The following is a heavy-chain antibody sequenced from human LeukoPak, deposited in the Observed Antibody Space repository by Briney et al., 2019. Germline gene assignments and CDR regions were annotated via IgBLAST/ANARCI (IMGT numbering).Heavy chain of an antibody. CDR1: GYPFTTYD. CDR3: ARISDHNWYFDL. V-gene: IGHV1-8*01. CDR2: MNPSSGYT. D-gene: IGHD1-14*01. J-gene: IGHJ2*01. Sequence: ASVRVSCKASGYPFTTYDINWVRKVTGQGLEWMGWMNPSSGYTGYSQKFQGRVTMTRNTSITTAYMELSSLRSEDTAVYYCARISDHNWYFDLWGRGTLVTVSS.